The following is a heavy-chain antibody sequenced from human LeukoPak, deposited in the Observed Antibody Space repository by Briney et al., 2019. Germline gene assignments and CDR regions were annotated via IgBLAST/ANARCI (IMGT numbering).Heavy chain of an antibody. CDR1: GDSISAYY. CDR3: ARSRPAPKEFDH. Sequence: SETLSLTCTVSGDSISAYYWSWIRQPPGKGLEWIGYIYTSGPTNYNPSLKSRVTMSADTSKNQFSLKLDSVTAADTAVYYCARSRPAPKEFDHWGQGTLVAVSS. J-gene: IGHJ4*02. CDR2: IYTSGPT. D-gene: IGHD2-2*01. V-gene: IGHV4-4*09.